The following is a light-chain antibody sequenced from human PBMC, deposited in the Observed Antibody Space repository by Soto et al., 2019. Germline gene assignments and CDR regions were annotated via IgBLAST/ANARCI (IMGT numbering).Light chain of an antibody. CDR2: DAS. CDR1: QSVSRY. V-gene: IGKV3-11*01. Sequence: EIVLTQSPATLSLSPGERATLSCRASQSVSRYLAWYQQKPGQAPRLLIYDASNRATGIPARFSGSGSGTDFTLTITSLEPEDFSVYYCQQRSNWPSTFGGRTKVEI. CDR3: QQRSNWPST. J-gene: IGKJ4*01.